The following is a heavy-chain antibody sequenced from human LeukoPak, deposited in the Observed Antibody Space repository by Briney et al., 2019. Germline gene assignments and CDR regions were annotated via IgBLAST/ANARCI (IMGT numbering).Heavy chain of an antibody. CDR3: AKPSLIVGATVGFDY. V-gene: IGHV3-23*01. CDR1: GFTFISYA. CDR2: ISGSGSST. Sequence: GGSLRLSCAASGFTFISYAMSWVRQAPGKGLEWVSAISGSGSSTYYADSVKGRFTISRDNSKNTLYLQMNSLRAEDTAVYYCAKPSLIVGATVGFDYWGQGTLVTVSS. D-gene: IGHD1-26*01. J-gene: IGHJ4*02.